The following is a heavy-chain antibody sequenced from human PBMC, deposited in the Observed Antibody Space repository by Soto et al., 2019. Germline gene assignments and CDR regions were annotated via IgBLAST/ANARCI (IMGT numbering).Heavy chain of an antibody. Sequence: GESLKISCKGSGYSFTTYWIGWVRQMPGKGLEWMAIINPGDSDTRYSPSFQGQVTISADKSISTAYLQWSSLEASDTAIYYCAIQGGAYVAIDNWGQGTQVTVSS. V-gene: IGHV5-51*01. D-gene: IGHD3-16*01. J-gene: IGHJ4*02. CDR1: GYSFTTYW. CDR2: INPGDSDT. CDR3: AIQGGAYVAIDN.